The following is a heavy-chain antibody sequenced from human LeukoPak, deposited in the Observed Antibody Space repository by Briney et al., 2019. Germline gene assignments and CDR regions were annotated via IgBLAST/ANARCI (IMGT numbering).Heavy chain of an antibody. CDR3: ARVMQSQDFPRRDYYMDV. V-gene: IGHV1-18*01. CDR2: ISAYNGNT. CDR1: GYTFTSYG. Sequence: ASVKVSCKASGYTFTSYGISWVRQAPGQGLEWMGWISAYNGNTNYAQKLQGRVTMTTDTSTSTAYMELRSLRSDDTAVYYCARVMQSQDFPRRDYYMDVWAKGPRSPSP. D-gene: IGHD3-3*01. J-gene: IGHJ6*03.